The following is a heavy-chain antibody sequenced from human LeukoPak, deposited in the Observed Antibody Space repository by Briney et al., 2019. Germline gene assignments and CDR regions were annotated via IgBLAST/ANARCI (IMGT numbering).Heavy chain of an antibody. D-gene: IGHD3-22*01. V-gene: IGHV3-30*02. Sequence: PGGSLRLSCAASGFTFSSYAMHWVRQAPGKGLEWVAFIRYDGSNKYYADSVKGRFTISRDNSKNTLYLQMNSLRAEDTAVYYCAKPYYYDSSGYYPIFDYWGQGTLVTVSS. CDR3: AKPYYYDSSGYYPIFDY. CDR2: IRYDGSNK. J-gene: IGHJ4*02. CDR1: GFTFSSYA.